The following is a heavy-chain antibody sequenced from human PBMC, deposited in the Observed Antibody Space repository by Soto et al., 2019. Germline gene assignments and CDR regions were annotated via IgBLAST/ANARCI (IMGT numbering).Heavy chain of an antibody. CDR1: GFHFGNFN. CDR3: ARDLRGHYGP. J-gene: IGHJ3*01. Sequence: TGGSLRLSCEGSGFHFGNFNMIWFRQPPGKGLEWVSSVSGSSSYIYYADSVKGRFTVSRDNANNLVFLQMNGLRPEDTAMYYCARDLRGHYGPWGQGTMVTVSS. CDR2: VSGSSSYI. D-gene: IGHD4-17*01. V-gene: IGHV3-21*06.